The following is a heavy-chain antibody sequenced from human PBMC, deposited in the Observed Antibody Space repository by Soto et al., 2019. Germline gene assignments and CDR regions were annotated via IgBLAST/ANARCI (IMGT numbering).Heavy chain of an antibody. Sequence: ALVKVSCKASGYTFTSYAMHWVRQAPGQRLEWMGWINAGNGNTKYSQKFQGRVTITRDTSASTAYMELSSLRSEDTAVYYCARDQESTSSSHYYYYYGMDVWGQGTTVTVSS. CDR1: GYTFTSYA. D-gene: IGHD6-6*01. CDR3: ARDQESTSSSHYYYYYGMDV. J-gene: IGHJ6*02. V-gene: IGHV1-3*01. CDR2: INAGNGNT.